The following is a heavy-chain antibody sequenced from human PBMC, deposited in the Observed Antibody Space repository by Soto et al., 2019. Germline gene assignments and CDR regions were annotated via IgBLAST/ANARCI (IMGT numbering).Heavy chain of an antibody. V-gene: IGHV4-39*01. Sequence: SSETLSLTCTVSGGSLSTSIYYWGWIRHPPGRGLEWIGSIYYSGSTYYNPSLKSRVTISVDTSKNQFSLKLSSVTAADTAVYYCASTRLVATSVWYWGQGTLVTVSS. D-gene: IGHD5-12*01. CDR3: ASTRLVATSVWY. J-gene: IGHJ4*02. CDR1: GGSLSTSIYY. CDR2: IYYSGST.